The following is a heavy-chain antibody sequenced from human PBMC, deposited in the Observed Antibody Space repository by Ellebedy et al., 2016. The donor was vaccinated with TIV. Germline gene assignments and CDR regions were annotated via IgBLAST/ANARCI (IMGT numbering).Heavy chain of an antibody. J-gene: IGHJ4*02. D-gene: IGHD1-1*01. CDR3: ARKTDTTGSGDY. Sequence: GESLKISCAASGFSVSHNFITWVRQAPGKGLEWVSLIYSGGSTSYADSVKGRFTISRDNSRNTLYLQMNSLRAEDTAVYYCARKTDTTGSGDYWGQGTLVTVSS. V-gene: IGHV3-53*01. CDR2: IYSGGST. CDR1: GFSVSHNF.